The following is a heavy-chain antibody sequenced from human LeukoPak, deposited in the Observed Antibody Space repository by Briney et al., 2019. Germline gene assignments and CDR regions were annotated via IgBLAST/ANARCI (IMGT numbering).Heavy chain of an antibody. CDR2: INTKSGGT. D-gene: IGHD2/OR15-2a*01. CDR3: ARDQRENSGFDP. CDR1: GYTFTGHY. V-gene: IGHV1-2*02. J-gene: IGHJ5*02. Sequence: ASVKVSCMASGYTFTGHYMHWVRQAPGQGLEWMGWINTKSGGTKFAQKFQGRATTTRDTSISTVYMELSRLRSDDTAVYYCARDQRENSGFDPWGQGNLVTVSS.